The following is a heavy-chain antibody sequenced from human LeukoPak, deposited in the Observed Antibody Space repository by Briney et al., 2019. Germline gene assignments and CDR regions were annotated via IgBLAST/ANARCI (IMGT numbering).Heavy chain of an antibody. CDR2: INKDGSGT. CDR3: ARGCCSVSGLYFEF. V-gene: IGHV3-7*03. D-gene: IGHD3-9*01. Sequence: GGSLRLSCAASEFAFSTYNMNWVRQAPGKGLEWVANINKDGSGTSYADSVKGRLTISRDNAKNSLYLQMNGLRVEDTAVYYCARGCCSVSGLYFEFWGQGSLVTVSS. CDR1: EFAFSTYN. J-gene: IGHJ4*02.